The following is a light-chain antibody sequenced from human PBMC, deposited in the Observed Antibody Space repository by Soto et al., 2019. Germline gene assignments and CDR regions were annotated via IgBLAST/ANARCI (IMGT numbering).Light chain of an antibody. CDR2: GNN. CDR3: QSYDSSLSGFV. CDR1: SSNIGAGFD. J-gene: IGLJ1*01. V-gene: IGLV1-40*01. Sequence: QSALTQPPSVSGAPGQRVTISCTGASSNIGAGFDVHWYQLLPVTAPKLLISGNNNRPSGVPDRFSGSKSGTSASLAITGLQAEDEADYYCQSYDSSLSGFVFGTGTKLTVL.